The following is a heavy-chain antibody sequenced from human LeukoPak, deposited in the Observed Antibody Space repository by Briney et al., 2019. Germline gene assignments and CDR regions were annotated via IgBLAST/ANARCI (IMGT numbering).Heavy chain of an antibody. Sequence: SETLSLTCAVYGGSFSGYYWSWIRQPPGKGPECIGYIHYTGSTNYNPSLKSRVTISVDTSKNQFSLKLSSVTAADTAIYYCATGGYYGSGNDFRFDPWGQGTLVTVSS. D-gene: IGHD3-10*01. J-gene: IGHJ5*02. V-gene: IGHV4-59*01. CDR1: GGSFSGYY. CDR3: ATGGYYGSGNDFRFDP. CDR2: IHYTGST.